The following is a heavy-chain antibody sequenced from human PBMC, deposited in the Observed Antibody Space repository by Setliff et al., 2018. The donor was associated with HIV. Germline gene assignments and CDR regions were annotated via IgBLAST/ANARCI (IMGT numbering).Heavy chain of an antibody. Sequence: NPSETLSLTCTVSGGSMSSSSYYWGWIRQTPDKGLEWIGIIYYSGATYYNPSLTSRVTISVDTSRNLFSLTLNSVTAAGTAVYYCARGSRQLTIFGVVFKTNYYFMDVWGKGTAVTVSS. D-gene: IGHD3-3*01. CDR1: GGSMSSSSYY. CDR3: ARGSRQLTIFGVVFKTNYYFMDV. CDR2: IYYSGAT. J-gene: IGHJ6*03. V-gene: IGHV4-39*01.